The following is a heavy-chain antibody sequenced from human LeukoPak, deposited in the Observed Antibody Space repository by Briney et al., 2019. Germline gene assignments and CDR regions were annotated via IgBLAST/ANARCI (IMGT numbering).Heavy chain of an antibody. CDR3: ASSDILTDSNWFDP. CDR2: INHSGST. CDR1: GGSLSGYY. V-gene: IGHV4-34*01. J-gene: IGHJ5*02. Sequence: PSETLSLTCAVYGGSLSGYYWSWIRQPPGKGLEWIGEINHSGSTNYNPSLKSRVTISVDKSKNQFSLKLSSVTAADTAVYYCASSDILTDSNWFDPWGQGTLVTVSS. D-gene: IGHD3-9*01.